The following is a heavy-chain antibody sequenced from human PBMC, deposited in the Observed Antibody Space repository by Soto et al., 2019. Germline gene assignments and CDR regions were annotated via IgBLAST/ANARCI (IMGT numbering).Heavy chain of an antibody. V-gene: IGHV4-39*01. Sequence: SETLSLTCTVSGGSISSSSYYWGWIRQPPGKGLEWIGSIYYSGSTYYNPSLKSRVTISVDTSKNQFSLKLSSVTAADTAVYYCASRELLLFYFDYWAQGTLVTVSS. D-gene: IGHD1-26*01. CDR2: IYYSGST. CDR3: ASRELLLFYFDY. J-gene: IGHJ4*02. CDR1: GGSISSSSYY.